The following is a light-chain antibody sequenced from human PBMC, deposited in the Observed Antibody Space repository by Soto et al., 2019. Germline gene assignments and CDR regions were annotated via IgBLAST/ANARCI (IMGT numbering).Light chain of an antibody. CDR2: AVS. J-gene: IGLJ1*01. CDR3: ISYTDRQSYL. CDR1: SSDIGSYNH. V-gene: IGLV2-14*03. Sequence: GASSDIGSYNHVAWYQQFPGKSPKLMIYAVSDRPPGVSDRFSGSKSGITASLTISGLQTEDEADYYCISYTDRQSYLFGTGTKVTVL.